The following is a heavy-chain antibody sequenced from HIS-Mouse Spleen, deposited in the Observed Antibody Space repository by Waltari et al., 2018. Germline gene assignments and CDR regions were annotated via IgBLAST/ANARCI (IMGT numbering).Heavy chain of an antibody. CDR2: ISSSGRT. D-gene: IGHD6-13*01. V-gene: IGHV4-39*07. CDR1: GGSISSSSYY. Sequence: QLQLQESGPGLVKPSETLSLTCTVSGGSISSSSYYWGWIRQPPGKGLEWIGRISSSGRTYYTPSIKSRVTISVDTSKNQFSLKLSSVTAADTAVYYCAREIPYSSSWYDWYFDLWGRGTLVTVSS. CDR3: AREIPYSSSWYDWYFDL. J-gene: IGHJ2*01.